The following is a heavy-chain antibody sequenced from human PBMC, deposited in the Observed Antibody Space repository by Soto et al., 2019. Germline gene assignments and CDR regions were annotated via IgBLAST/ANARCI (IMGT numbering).Heavy chain of an antibody. CDR3: AKDKGSYYDSSGYYLTYYYYGMDV. V-gene: IGHV3-23*01. J-gene: IGHJ6*02. Sequence: PGGSLRLSCVATGFTFSTYSMSWVRQSPGKGLEWVSAISGSGGSTYYADSVKGRFTISRDNSKNTLYLQMNSLRAEDTAVYYCAKDKGSYYDSSGYYLTYYYYGMDVWGQGTTVTVSS. D-gene: IGHD3-22*01. CDR2: ISGSGGST. CDR1: GFTFSTYS.